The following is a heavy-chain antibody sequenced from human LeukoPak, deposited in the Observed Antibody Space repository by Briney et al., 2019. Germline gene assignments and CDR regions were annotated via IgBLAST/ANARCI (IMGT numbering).Heavy chain of an antibody. Sequence: GGSLRLSCAASGFTFSSYGMNWVREAPGKGLEWVSSISSSSSYIYYADSVKGRFTISRDNAKNSLYLQMNSLRAEDTAVYYCAGRTYYYDRSGYYIDYWGQGTLVTVSS. V-gene: IGHV3-21*01. CDR2: ISSSSSYI. D-gene: IGHD3-22*01. CDR1: GFTFSSYG. CDR3: AGRTYYYDRSGYYIDY. J-gene: IGHJ4*02.